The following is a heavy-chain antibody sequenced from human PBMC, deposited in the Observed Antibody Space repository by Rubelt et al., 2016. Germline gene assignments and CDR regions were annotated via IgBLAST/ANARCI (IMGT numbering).Heavy chain of an antibody. J-gene: IGHJ4*01. CDR3: AKHDGSGTYYSRRLHY. D-gene: IGHD3-10*01. V-gene: IGHV3-23*01. Sequence: AISASGESTFYADSVRGRFTISRDNSKNTVFVQMNSLRVEDTAFHYCAKHDGSGTYYSRRLHYWGQGVLVIVSS. CDR2: ISASGEST.